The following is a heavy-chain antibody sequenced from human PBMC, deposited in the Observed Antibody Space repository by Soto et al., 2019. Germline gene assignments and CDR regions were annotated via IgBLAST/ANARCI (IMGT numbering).Heavy chain of an antibody. CDR2: INPSGGST. V-gene: IGHV1-46*01. CDR3: ARDMGPLWGGPKGGDY. J-gene: IGHJ4*02. Sequence: QVQLVQSGAEVKKPGASVKVSCKSSGYTFTSYYMHWVRQAPGQGLEWMGIINPSGGSTSYAQKFQGRVTRTRGTSTSTVCMELSSLRSEDTAVYYCARDMGPLWGGPKGGDYWGQGTLVTVSS. CDR1: GYTFTSYY. D-gene: IGHD2-21*01.